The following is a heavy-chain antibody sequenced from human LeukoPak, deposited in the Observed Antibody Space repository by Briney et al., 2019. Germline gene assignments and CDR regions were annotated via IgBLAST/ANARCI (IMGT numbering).Heavy chain of an antibody. D-gene: IGHD3-22*01. Sequence: GGSLRLSCAASGFTVSDYSMSWVRQAPGKGLEWVSAISGSGSYTDYADSVKGRFTISKDNSKNTLYMRMSSLRAEDTALYYCAKRRYDSSGHFDSWGQGTLVTVSS. CDR3: AKRRYDSSGHFDS. J-gene: IGHJ4*02. V-gene: IGHV3-23*01. CDR1: GFTVSDYS. CDR2: ISGSGSYT.